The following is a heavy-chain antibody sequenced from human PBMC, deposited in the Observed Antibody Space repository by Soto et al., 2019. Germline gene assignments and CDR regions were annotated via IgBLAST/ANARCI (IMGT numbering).Heavy chain of an antibody. CDR2: IDPKNGGT. Sequence: QVQLVQSGTEVKKPGASVKVSCQASGYSISAYYIHWVRQAPGQGLEWMGWIDPKNGGTVSAQKFQGRLTMTRDTSIRTVYMDLSGLTSDDTALYYCRRDDYGIYPYWGQGSLVTVSS. D-gene: IGHD1-26*01. CDR3: RRDDYGIYPY. CDR1: GYSISAYY. J-gene: IGHJ4*02. V-gene: IGHV1-2*02.